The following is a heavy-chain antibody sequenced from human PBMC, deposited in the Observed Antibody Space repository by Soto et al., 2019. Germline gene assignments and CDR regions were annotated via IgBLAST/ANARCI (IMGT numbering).Heavy chain of an antibody. V-gene: IGHV3-23*01. J-gene: IGHJ4*02. CDR2: INSRGDNT. CDR3: GNGLESHYNYDY. D-gene: IGHD3-10*01. Sequence: EVQLLESGGGLVQPGGSLRLSCAASGFTFSNHVMSWVRQAPGKGPEWVSSINSRGDNTYYAGSVRGRFTISRDNSKSTLYLQMNSLRAEDTAVYYSGNGLESHYNYDYWGQGTLVTVSS. CDR1: GFTFSNHV.